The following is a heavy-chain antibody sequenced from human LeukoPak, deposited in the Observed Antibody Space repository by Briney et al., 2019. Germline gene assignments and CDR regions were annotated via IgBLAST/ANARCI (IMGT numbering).Heavy chain of an antibody. Sequence: PGGSLRLSCAASGPSFSTFSFNWVRQAPGMGPEWLSYINSGGSAIYYADSVKGRFTMSRDNAKNSVYLQMSNLRNEDTAVYYCAGASWFGEWVRWGQGTLVTVSS. CDR2: INSGGSAI. V-gene: IGHV3-48*02. D-gene: IGHD3-10*01. CDR1: GPSFSTFS. J-gene: IGHJ4*02. CDR3: AGASWFGEWVR.